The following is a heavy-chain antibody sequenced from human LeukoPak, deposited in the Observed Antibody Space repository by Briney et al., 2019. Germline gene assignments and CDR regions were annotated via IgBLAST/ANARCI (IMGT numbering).Heavy chain of an antibody. D-gene: IGHD3-3*01. CDR1: GGSISSYY. CDR2: IYYSGST. V-gene: IGHV4-59*01. CDR3: ARAPYFDFWTGYYFDY. Sequence: SETLSLTCTVSGGSISSYYWSWIRQPPGKGLEWIGYIYYSGSTNYNPSLNSRVTISVDMSKNQFSLKLSSVTAADTAVHYCARAPYFDFWTGYYFDYWGLGTLVTVSS. J-gene: IGHJ4*02.